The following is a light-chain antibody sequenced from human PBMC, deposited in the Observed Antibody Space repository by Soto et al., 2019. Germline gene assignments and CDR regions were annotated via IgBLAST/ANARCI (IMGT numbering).Light chain of an antibody. CDR2: GAS. Sequence: EIVLTQSPGTLSLSAGERATLSCRASQTVSSNFLVWYQQKPGQAPRLLIRGASSRAAGIPDRFSGSGSGTDFTLTISRLEPEDFGVYYCQQYADARPITFGQGTRLEIK. V-gene: IGKV3-20*01. J-gene: IGKJ5*01. CDR3: QQYADARPIT. CDR1: QTVSSNF.